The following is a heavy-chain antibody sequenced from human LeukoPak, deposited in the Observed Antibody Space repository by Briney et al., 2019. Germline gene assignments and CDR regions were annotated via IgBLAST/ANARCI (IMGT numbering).Heavy chain of an antibody. D-gene: IGHD6-13*01. CDR3: ARGIAAAGTHFDY. Sequence: SVKVSCKASGGTFSSYAISWVRQAPGQGLEWMGGIIPLFSTSHYAQKFQGRVTITADESTSIVYMELSSLRSEDTAVYYCARGIAAAGTHFDYWSQGTLVTVSS. V-gene: IGHV1-69*13. J-gene: IGHJ4*02. CDR1: GGTFSSYA. CDR2: IIPLFSTS.